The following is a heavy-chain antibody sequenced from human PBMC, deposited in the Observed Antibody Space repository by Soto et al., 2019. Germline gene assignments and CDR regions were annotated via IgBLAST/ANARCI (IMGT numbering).Heavy chain of an antibody. D-gene: IGHD2-2*01. J-gene: IGHJ4*02. CDR2: ISGSGGST. CDR3: AKGYCSSTSCYRVDY. CDR1: GFTFSSYA. V-gene: IGHV3-23*01. Sequence: PGGSLRLSCAASGFTFSSYAMSWVRQAPGKGLEWVSAISGSGGSTYYADSEKGRFTISRDNSKNTLYLQMNSLRAEDTAVYYCAKGYCSSTSCYRVDYWGQGTLVTVSS.